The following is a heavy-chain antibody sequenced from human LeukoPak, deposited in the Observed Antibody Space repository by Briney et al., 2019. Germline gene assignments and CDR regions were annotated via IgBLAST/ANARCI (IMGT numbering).Heavy chain of an antibody. CDR3: ARRAKSRAFDI. CDR2: LYYGGNT. D-gene: IGHD3-10*01. CDR1: GDPISSSDRY. Sequence: SETLSLTCTVSGDPISSSDRYWAWIRQPPGKGLEWIASLYYGGNTYYNPSLNGRLTMNVDTSKNQLSLTLRSVTAADAALYFCARRAKSRAFDIWGQGTMVTVS. V-gene: IGHV4-39*01. J-gene: IGHJ3*02.